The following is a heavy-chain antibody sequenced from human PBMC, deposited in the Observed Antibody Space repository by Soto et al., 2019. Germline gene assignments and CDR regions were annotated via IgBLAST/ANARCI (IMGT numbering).Heavy chain of an antibody. J-gene: IGHJ3*02. CDR1: GFTFNSYG. CDR2: ISYDGSNK. Sequence: QVQLVESGGGVVQPGGSLRLSCAASGFTFNSYGIHWVRQAPGKGLEWVAVISYDGSNKYFADSVKGRFTISRDNSKNTVYLQMNSLRADDTAVYHCANQVVPHTNGLDSWGQGSMVIVSS. V-gene: IGHV3-30*18. CDR3: ANQVVPHTNGLDS. D-gene: IGHD2-8*01.